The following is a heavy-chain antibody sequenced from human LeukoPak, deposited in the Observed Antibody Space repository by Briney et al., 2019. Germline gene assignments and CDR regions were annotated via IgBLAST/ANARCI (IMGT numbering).Heavy chain of an antibody. D-gene: IGHD6-19*01. Sequence: GGSLGLSCAASGFTVSSNYMSWVRQAPGKGLEWVSVIYSGGSTYYADSVKGRFTISRDNSKNTLYLQMNSLRAEDTAVYYCARAPYSSGWYDYWGQGTLVTVSS. J-gene: IGHJ4*02. CDR1: GFTVSSNY. CDR3: ARAPYSSGWYDY. CDR2: IYSGGST. V-gene: IGHV3-53*01.